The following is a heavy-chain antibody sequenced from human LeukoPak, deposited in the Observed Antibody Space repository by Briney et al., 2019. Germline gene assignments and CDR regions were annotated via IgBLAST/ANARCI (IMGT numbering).Heavy chain of an antibody. CDR1: GGSISSSGYY. CDR2: ICFSGNP. CDR3: ARGSREPGNFDY. Sequence: SETLSLTCTVSGGSISSSGYYWGWIRQPPGKGLEWIGSICFSGNPYYNPSLKSRVTISVDTSKNQFSLRLSSVTAADTAVYYCARGSREPGNFDYWGQGTLVTVSA. D-gene: IGHD1-14*01. V-gene: IGHV4-39*01. J-gene: IGHJ4*02.